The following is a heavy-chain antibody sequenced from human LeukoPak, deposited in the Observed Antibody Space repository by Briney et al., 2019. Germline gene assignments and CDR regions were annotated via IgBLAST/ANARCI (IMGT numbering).Heavy chain of an antibody. CDR2: ISTYNGHT. J-gene: IGHJ6*02. Sequence: SVKVSCKASGYTFTSYGISWVRQAPGQGLEWMGWISTYNGHTNYARKVQGRVTMTTDTSTSTAYMELRSLRSDDTAVYYCARERDDFRVYYYYGMDVWGQGTTVTVSS. CDR3: ARERDDFRVYYYYGMDV. CDR1: GYTFTSYG. V-gene: IGHV1-18*01. D-gene: IGHD3-3*01.